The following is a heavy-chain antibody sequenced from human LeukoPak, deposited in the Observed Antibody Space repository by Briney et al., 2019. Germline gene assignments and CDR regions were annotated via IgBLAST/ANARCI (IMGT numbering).Heavy chain of an antibody. J-gene: IGHJ3*02. CDR1: GGSISSYY. Sequence: PSETLSLTCTVSGGSISSYYWSWIRQPAGKGLEWIGRIYTSGSTNYNPSLKSRVTMSVDTSKNQFSLKLSSVTAADTAVYYCAREYYYGSGSSFAFDIWGQGTMVTVSS. CDR2: IYTSGST. CDR3: AREYYYGSGSSFAFDI. D-gene: IGHD3-10*01. V-gene: IGHV4-4*07.